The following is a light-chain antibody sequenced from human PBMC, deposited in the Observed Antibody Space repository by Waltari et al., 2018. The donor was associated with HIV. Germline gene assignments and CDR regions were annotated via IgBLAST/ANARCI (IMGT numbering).Light chain of an antibody. Sequence: QSVLTQPPSASGTPGQRVTISCSGSPSNIGNNSVNWYQQFPGSAPTLLLYRNSQRPLGLPDLCSGSKSGSSASLAISGPQADDEAHYYCASWDDTLGVVFGGGTTLTVL. CDR1: PSNIGNNS. J-gene: IGLJ2*01. CDR2: RNS. CDR3: ASWDDTLGVV. V-gene: IGLV1-44*01.